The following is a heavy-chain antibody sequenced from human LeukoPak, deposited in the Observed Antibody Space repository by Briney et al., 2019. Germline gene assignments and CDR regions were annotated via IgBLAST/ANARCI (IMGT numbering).Heavy chain of an antibody. V-gene: IGHV3-23*01. J-gene: IGHJ4*02. CDR1: GFTFSSYA. D-gene: IGHD3-9*01. Sequence: GGSLRLSCAASGFTFSSYAMSWVRQAPGKGLEWVSAISGSGGSTYYADSVKSRFTISRDNSKSTLYLQMNSLRAEDTAVYYCAKAVNFDWLPNDYWGQGTLVTVSS. CDR3: AKAVNFDWLPNDY. CDR2: ISGSGGST.